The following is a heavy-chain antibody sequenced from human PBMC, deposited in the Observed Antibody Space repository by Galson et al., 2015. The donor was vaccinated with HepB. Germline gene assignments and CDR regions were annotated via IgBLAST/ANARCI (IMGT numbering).Heavy chain of an antibody. J-gene: IGHJ5*02. V-gene: IGHV1-2*02. CDR2: ISPNSGGP. D-gene: IGHD3-10*01. Sequence: SVKVSCKASGYTFTDYYIHWVRQAPGQGLEWMGWISPNSGGPKYSQKFQGRVTMTRDTSISTAYMELSRLRSDDTAVYYCARDLSLVMVRGVTLFWFDPWGQGTLVTVSS. CDR3: ARDLSLVMVRGVTLFWFDP. CDR1: GYTFTDYY.